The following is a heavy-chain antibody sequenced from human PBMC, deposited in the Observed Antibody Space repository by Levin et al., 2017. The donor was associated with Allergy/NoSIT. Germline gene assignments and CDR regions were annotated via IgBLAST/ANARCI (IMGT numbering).Heavy chain of an antibody. D-gene: IGHD4-23*01. CDR1: GFTFSSYA. J-gene: IGHJ3*02. Sequence: RTGGSLRLSCAASGFTFSSYAMHWVRQAPGKGLEWVAVISYDGSNKYYADSVKGRFTISRDNSKNTLYLQMNSLRAEDTAVYYCARDGSPTTVVTDAFDIWGQGTMVTVSS. V-gene: IGHV3-30-3*01. CDR2: ISYDGSNK. CDR3: ARDGSPTTVVTDAFDI.